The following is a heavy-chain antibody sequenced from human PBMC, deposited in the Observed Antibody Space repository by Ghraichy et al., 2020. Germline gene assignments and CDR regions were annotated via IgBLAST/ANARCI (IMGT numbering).Heavy chain of an antibody. J-gene: IGHJ6*03. CDR2: IRYDGSNK. V-gene: IGHV3-30*02. Sequence: RGSLRLSCAAAGFTFSNYGMHWVRQAPGKGLEWVAFIRYDGSNKFYADSVKGRFTISRDNSKNTLDLQMNNLRLEDTAVYYCAKDPYGSATYYYYMEDWGKGTTVTVSS. CDR3: AKDPYGSATYYYYMED. D-gene: IGHD3-10*01. CDR1: GFTFSNYG.